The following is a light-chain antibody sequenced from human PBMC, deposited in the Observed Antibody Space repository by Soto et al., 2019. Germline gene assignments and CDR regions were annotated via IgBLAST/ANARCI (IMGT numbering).Light chain of an antibody. CDR3: QQHYDWAST. CDR2: GAS. J-gene: IGKJ1*01. V-gene: IGKV3-15*01. CDR1: QSVSSSY. Sequence: ELMFTPTQRTRSVSGGGIDTLSCRASQSVSSSYLAWYQQKPGQAPRLLIYGASSRATGVPARFSGSGSGTELTLTITSLQSEDFAVYYRQQHYDWASTFGQGTKVDIK.